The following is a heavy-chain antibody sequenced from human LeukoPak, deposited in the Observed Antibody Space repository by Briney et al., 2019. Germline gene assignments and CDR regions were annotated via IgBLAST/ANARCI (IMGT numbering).Heavy chain of an antibody. J-gene: IGHJ4*02. CDR2: ISDSGSTA. Sequence: PGGSLRLSCGASGLSFSNYAMTWVRQAPGKGLEWVSGISDSGSTAFYADSVKGRFTSSRDNPKNTLYLQINSLRAEDTAVYYCAKDMQTWPRFPDYWGQGTLVTVSS. V-gene: IGHV3-23*01. CDR1: GLSFSNYA. CDR3: AKDMQTWPRFPDY. D-gene: IGHD5-12*01.